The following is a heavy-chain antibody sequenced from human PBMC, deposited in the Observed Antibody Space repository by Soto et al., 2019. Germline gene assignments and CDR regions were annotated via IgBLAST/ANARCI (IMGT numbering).Heavy chain of an antibody. CDR1: GGSFSGYY. V-gene: IGHV4-34*01. CDR2: INHSGST. CDR3: ARQWLSYFDY. D-gene: IGHD5-12*01. J-gene: IGHJ4*02. Sequence: QVQLQQWGAGLLKTSETLSLTCAVYGGSFSGYYWNWIRQPPGKGLEWIGEINHSGSTNYNPSLKSRVTISVDTSKNQFSLNLSSVTAADTAVYYCARQWLSYFDYWGQGTLVTVSS.